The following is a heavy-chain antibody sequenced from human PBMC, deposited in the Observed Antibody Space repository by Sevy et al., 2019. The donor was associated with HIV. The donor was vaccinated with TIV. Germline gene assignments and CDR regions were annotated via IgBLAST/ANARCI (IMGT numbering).Heavy chain of an antibody. V-gene: IGHV3-23*01. D-gene: IGHD2-8*01. Sequence: VGSPRLSCAASGFTFSKYSMSWVRQPPGKGLEWVSTLSFGCGEINYADSVKGRFTISRDNSKSSVYLQMNNLRPEDTAVYYCAREGCTKPHDYWGQGTLVTVSS. CDR2: LSFGCGEI. CDR1: GFTFSKYS. CDR3: AREGCTKPHDY. J-gene: IGHJ4*02.